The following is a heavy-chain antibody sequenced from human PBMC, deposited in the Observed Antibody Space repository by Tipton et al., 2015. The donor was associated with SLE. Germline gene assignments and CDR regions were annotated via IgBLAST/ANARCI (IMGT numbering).Heavy chain of an antibody. Sequence: TLSLTCAVYGGSFSGYYWSWIRQPPGKGLEWIGEINHSGSTNYNPSLKSRVTISVDTSKNQFSLKLSSVTAAGTAVYYCAKRDYGDPGVDYWGQGTLVTVSS. CDR2: INHSGST. CDR3: AKRDYGDPGVDY. V-gene: IGHV4-34*01. D-gene: IGHD4-17*01. J-gene: IGHJ4*02. CDR1: GGSFSGYY.